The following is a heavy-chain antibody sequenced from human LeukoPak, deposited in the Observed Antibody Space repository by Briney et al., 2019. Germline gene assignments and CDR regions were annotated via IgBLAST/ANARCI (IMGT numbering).Heavy chain of an antibody. J-gene: IGHJ4*02. CDR1: GATFSSYA. D-gene: IGHD6-13*01. CDR2: IIPIFGTA. Sequence: SVKVSCKASGATFSSYAISWVRQAPGQGLEWMGGIIPIFGTANYAQKFQGRVTITADESTSTAYMELSSLRSEDTAVYYCARRRSSSWYGYFDYWGQGTLVTVSS. CDR3: ARRRSSSWYGYFDY. V-gene: IGHV1-69*01.